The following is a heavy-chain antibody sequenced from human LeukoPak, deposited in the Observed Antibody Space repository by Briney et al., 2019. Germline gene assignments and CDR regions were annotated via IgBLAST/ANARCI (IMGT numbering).Heavy chain of an antibody. CDR1: GGSISSRSYC. V-gene: IGHV4-39*01. CDR3: AGGIAAAGTGWFDP. J-gene: IGHJ5*02. D-gene: IGHD6-13*01. Sequence: IPPETLSLTCTVSGGSISSRSYCWGWIRQPPGKGLEWIGSIYYSGSTYYNPPLKSRVTISVDTSKNQFSLKLSSVTAADTAVYYCAGGIAAAGTGWFDPWGQGTLVTVSS. CDR2: IYYSGST.